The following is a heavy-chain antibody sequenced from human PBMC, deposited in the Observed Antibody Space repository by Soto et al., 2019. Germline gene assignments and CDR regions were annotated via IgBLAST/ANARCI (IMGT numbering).Heavy chain of an antibody. D-gene: IGHD3-10*01. V-gene: IGHV4-30-4*01. Sequence: QVQLQQSGPGLVKPSQTLSLTCTVSGASIISLDYYWSWIRQPPGKGLEWIGHIYHTGATYYNPSLESRAIMYVDTSNDQFSLKLTSSTDTDSAVFYCARRAVVNLVRGTMGGTWFDPWGQGTLVSVSS. CDR2: IYHTGAT. J-gene: IGHJ5*02. CDR1: GASIISLDYY. CDR3: ARRAVVNLVRGTMGGTWFDP.